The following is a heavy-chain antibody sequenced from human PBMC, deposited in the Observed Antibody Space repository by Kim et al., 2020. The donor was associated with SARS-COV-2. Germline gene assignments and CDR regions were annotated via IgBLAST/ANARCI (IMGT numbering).Heavy chain of an antibody. CDR3: ATLWSPGGY. V-gene: IGHV1-3*01. CDR2: DHT. D-gene: IGHD2-21*01. J-gene: IGHJ4*02. Sequence: DHTKYAQKFQGRVTITRETYASTAYMELSSLRSEDTAVYYCATLWSPGGYWGQGTLVTVSS.